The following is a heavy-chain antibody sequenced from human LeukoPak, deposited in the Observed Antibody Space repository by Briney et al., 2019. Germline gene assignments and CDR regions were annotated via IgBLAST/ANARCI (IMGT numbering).Heavy chain of an antibody. D-gene: IGHD2-2*01. Sequence: PGGSLRLSCAASGFTFISYWMSWVRQAPGKGLEWVANINQDGGEKYYVDSVKGRFTISRDNAKNSLYLQMNSLRAEDTAVYYCVRSRFCSSTSCYANYIDYWGQGTLVTVSS. V-gene: IGHV3-7*01. CDR1: GFTFISYW. CDR2: INQDGGEK. J-gene: IGHJ4*02. CDR3: VRSRFCSSTSCYANYIDY.